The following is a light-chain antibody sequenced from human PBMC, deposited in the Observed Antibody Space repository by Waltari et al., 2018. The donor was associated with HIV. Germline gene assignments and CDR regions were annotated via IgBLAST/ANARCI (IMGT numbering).Light chain of an antibody. V-gene: IGLV2-8*01. CDR1: HRDMGGYHY. CDR3: SSYADRNGFYVV. J-gene: IGLJ2*01. Sequence: QSALTQPPSASGSPGQSVTIPCTGTHRDMGGYHYFPLYPQHPGKAPKLVISVVTKRPSGVPDRFSGSKSGTTASLTVSGLQAEDEADYYCSSYADRNGFYVVFGGGTRLTVL. CDR2: VVT.